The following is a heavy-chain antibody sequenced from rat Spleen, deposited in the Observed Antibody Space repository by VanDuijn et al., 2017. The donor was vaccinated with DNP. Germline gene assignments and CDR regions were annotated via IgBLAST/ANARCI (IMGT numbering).Heavy chain of an antibody. J-gene: IGHJ4*01. CDR2: IRYSGST. V-gene: IGHV3-1*01. Sequence: EVQLQESGPGLVKPSQSLSLTCSVTGYSITNTYRWNWIRKFPGNKLEWIGHIRYSGSTSYNPYLKSRISITRDTSKNQFFLQLNSVTTEDTATYYCASYYYDGYYAMDAWGQGTSVTVSS. CDR1: GYSITNTY. D-gene: IGHD1-12*02. CDR3: ASYYYDGYYAMDA.